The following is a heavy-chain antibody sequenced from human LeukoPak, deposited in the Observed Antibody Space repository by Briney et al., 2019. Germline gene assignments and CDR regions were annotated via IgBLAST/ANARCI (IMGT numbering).Heavy chain of an antibody. CDR3: ARDLGYYYYGMDD. CDR1: GVTFSSDS. Sequence: GGSLRLSCAASGVTFSSDSMNSVCQAPGKGLEWVSSISSSSSYIYYADSVKGRFTITRDNAKNSLYLQMNSLRAEDTAVYYCARDLGYYYYGMDDWGQGTTVTVSS. D-gene: IGHD7-27*01. V-gene: IGHV3-21*01. J-gene: IGHJ6*02. CDR2: ISSSSSYI.